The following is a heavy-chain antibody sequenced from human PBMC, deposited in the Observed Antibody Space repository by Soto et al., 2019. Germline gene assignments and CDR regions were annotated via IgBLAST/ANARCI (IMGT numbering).Heavy chain of an antibody. Sequence: ASVKVSCKTSGYTFSNYGITWVRQAPGQPLEWLGWISLYSDGANYAQKFQGRVSMTTDTSTTTAYMELRSLRSDDTAVYYCARVVQGAEAWFGPWGQGTLVTVSS. J-gene: IGHJ5*02. D-gene: IGHD2-2*01. CDR2: ISLYSDGA. CDR3: ARVVQGAEAWFGP. CDR1: GYTFSNYG. V-gene: IGHV1-18*01.